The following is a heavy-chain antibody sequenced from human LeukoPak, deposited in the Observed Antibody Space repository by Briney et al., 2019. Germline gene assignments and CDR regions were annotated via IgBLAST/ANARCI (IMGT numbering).Heavy chain of an antibody. D-gene: IGHD1-26*01. Sequence: SGTLSLTCAVSGGSISSSNWWSWVRQSPGKGLEWIGEIYHSGSTNYNPSLKSRVTISVDKSKNQFTLKLSSVTAADTAVYYCANLPTGSYFVNWGQGTLVTVFS. J-gene: IGHJ4*02. CDR2: IYHSGST. V-gene: IGHV4-4*02. CDR3: ANLPTGSYFVN. CDR1: GGSISSSNW.